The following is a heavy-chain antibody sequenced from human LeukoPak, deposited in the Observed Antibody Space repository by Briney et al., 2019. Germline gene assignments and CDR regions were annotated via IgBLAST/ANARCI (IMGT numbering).Heavy chain of an antibody. Sequence: PSEPLSLTCAVYGGSFSGYYWSWLRQPPGKGLEWIGYIYYSGSTNYNPSLKRRDTISVDTSKTQLSLTQSSVTAAHTGVYYCESSIGPYYYGSGELDYWGQGTLVTVSS. CDR1: GGSFSGYY. J-gene: IGHJ4*02. CDR3: ESSIGPYYYGSGELDY. CDR2: IYYSGST. V-gene: IGHV4-59*08. D-gene: IGHD3-10*01.